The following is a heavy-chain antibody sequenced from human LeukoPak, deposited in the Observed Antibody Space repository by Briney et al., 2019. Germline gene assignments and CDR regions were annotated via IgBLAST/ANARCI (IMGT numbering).Heavy chain of an antibody. CDR2: ITDGGRT. Sequence: PSETLSLPCAVYGDPFSGHYWSWIRQPPGKGLEWIGEITDGGRTSYSPSLKSRATISIVPSQSQFSLQLDSVTAADTAIYYCVRRTRVAMPNALDLISDFWGQGTLVTVSS. D-gene: IGHD2-2*01. CDR1: GDPFSGHY. V-gene: IGHV4-34*01. CDR3: VRRTRVAMPNALDLISDF. J-gene: IGHJ4*02.